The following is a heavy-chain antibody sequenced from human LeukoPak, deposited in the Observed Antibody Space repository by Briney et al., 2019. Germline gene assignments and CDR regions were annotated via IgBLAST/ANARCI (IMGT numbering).Heavy chain of an antibody. CDR1: GFTFSTYD. V-gene: IGHV3-13*01. CDR2: IGTIGDT. J-gene: IGHJ6*03. Sequence: GGSLRLSCAASGFTFSTYDMHWVRQVSGKGLEWVSSIGTIGDTFYPGSVKGRFTISRENAKNSLYLQMNGLRAGDTAVYYCARATVIGNAPVPGYMDVWGKGTTVTVSS. CDR3: ARATVIGNAPVPGYMDV. D-gene: IGHD2-21*01.